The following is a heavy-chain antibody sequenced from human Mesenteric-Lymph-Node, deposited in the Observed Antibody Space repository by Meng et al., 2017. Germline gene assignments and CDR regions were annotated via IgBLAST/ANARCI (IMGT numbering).Heavy chain of an antibody. CDR2: FDPEDGET. CDR3: ARSYYYGSGSYWPYYYGMDV. J-gene: IGHJ6*02. Sequence: ASVKVSCKVSGYTLTELSMHWVRQAPGKGLEWMGGFDPEDGETIYAQKFQGRVTMTEDTSTDTAYMELSSLRSEDTAVYYCARSYYYGSGSYWPYYYGMDVWGQGTTVTVSS. D-gene: IGHD3-10*01. V-gene: IGHV1-24*01. CDR1: GYTLTELS.